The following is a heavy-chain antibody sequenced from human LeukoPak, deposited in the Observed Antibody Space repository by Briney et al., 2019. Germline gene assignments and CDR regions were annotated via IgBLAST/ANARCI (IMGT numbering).Heavy chain of an antibody. CDR1: GGTFISYA. V-gene: IGHV1-69*13. J-gene: IGHJ6*02. CDR2: IIPIFGTA. D-gene: IGHD4-23*01. Sequence: SVKVSCKASGGTFISYAISWVRQAPGQGLEWMGGIIPIFGTANYAQKFQGRVTITADESTSTAYMELSSLRSEDTAVYYCARENNGGNSGYYYYGMDVWGQGTTVTVSS. CDR3: ARENNGGNSGYYYYGMDV.